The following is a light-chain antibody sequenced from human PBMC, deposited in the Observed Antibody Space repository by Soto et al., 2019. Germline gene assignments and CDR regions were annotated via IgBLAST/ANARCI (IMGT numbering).Light chain of an antibody. V-gene: IGKV1-9*01. J-gene: IGKJ5*01. CDR2: DAS. Sequence: IEVTQSPSSLAASLGDRVTITCRASQTIGTYVNWYRQKSGAAPELLIYDASTLQSGVPSRFRGGASGTEFTLTISSLQPEDFATYYCQQLNTYLITFGQGTRLEIK. CDR1: QTIGTY. CDR3: QQLNTYLIT.